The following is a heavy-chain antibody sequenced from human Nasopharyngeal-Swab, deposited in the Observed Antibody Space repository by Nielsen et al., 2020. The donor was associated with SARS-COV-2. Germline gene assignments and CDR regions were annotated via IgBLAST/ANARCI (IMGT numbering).Heavy chain of an antibody. CDR1: GFTFSSYS. CDR3: VKGFNWGADDAFEM. V-gene: IGHV3-48*04. D-gene: IGHD7-27*01. CDR2: ISSSSSTI. J-gene: IGHJ3*02. Sequence: GGSLRLSCAASGFTFSSYSMNWVRQAPGKGLEWVSYISSSSSTIYYADSVKGRFTISRDNAKNTLYLQMNNLRSEDTALYYCVKGFNWGADDAFEMWGRGAMVTVSS.